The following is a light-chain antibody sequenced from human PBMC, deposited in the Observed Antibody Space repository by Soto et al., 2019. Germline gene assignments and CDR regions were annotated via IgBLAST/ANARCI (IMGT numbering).Light chain of an antibody. CDR2: GAS. CDR1: QSIGKSY. J-gene: IGKJ4*01. CDR3: QQYAESPLT. V-gene: IGKV3-20*01. Sequence: ETVLTQSPGTVSLSPGESATLSCRASQSIGKSYLAWFQHKPGQAPRLLIYGASTRATGIPDRFRGSGSGTDFTLTVSRLESEDFAVYYCQQYAESPLTFGGGTRWRSN.